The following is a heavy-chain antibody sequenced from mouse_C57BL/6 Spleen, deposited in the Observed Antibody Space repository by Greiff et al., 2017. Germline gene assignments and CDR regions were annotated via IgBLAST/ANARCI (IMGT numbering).Heavy chain of an antibody. J-gene: IGHJ2*01. CDR2: ISSGSSTI. V-gene: IGHV5-17*01. CDR3: ARTGTDYFDY. Sequence: EVMLVESGGGLVKPGGSLKLSCAASGFTFSDYGMHWVRQAPEKGLEWVAYISSGSSTIYYADTVKGRFTISRDNANNTLFLQMTSLRSEDTAMYYWARTGTDYFDYWGRGTTLAVS. D-gene: IGHD4-1*01. CDR1: GFTFSDYG.